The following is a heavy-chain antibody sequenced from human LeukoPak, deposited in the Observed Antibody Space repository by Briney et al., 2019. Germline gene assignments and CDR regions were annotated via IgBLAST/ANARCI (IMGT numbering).Heavy chain of an antibody. CDR1: GYTFTGYY. CDR3: AMSYDSSGFNWFDP. D-gene: IGHD3-22*01. CDR2: INPNNGGT. J-gene: IGHJ5*02. V-gene: IGHV1-2*02. Sequence: GASVKVSCKASGYTFTGYYMHWVRQAPGQGLEWMGWINPNNGGTNYAQKFQGRVTMTRDTSISTAYMELSRLRSDDTAVYYCAMSYDSSGFNWFDPWGQGTLVTVSS.